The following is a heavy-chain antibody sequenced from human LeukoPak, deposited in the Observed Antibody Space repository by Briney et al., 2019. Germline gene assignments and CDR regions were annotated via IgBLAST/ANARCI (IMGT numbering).Heavy chain of an antibody. CDR3: ARSYNGYESKPDY. V-gene: IGHV3-23*01. J-gene: IGHJ4*02. CDR1: GFTFSSYA. D-gene: IGHD5-12*01. CDR2: ISNSGGRT. Sequence: GGSLRLSCAASGFTFSSYAMSWVRQAPGKGLEWVSSISNSGGRTFYTDSVKGRFTISRDNSKITLYLQMNSLRAEDTAVYYCARSYNGYESKPDYWGQGTLVTVSS.